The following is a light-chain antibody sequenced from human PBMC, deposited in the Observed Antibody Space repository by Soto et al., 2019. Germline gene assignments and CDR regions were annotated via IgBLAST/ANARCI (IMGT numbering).Light chain of an antibody. CDR1: SGDIGGYNY. Sequence: QSALTQPASVSGSPGQSGTISCTGTSGDIGGYNYVSWYQQHPGKAPKLLISEVTNRPSGVSNRFSGSKSGNTASLTISGLQAEDEADYYCSAYTTNSTPVVFGGRTTLTVL. J-gene: IGLJ2*01. CDR2: EVT. V-gene: IGLV2-14*01. CDR3: SAYTTNSTPVV.